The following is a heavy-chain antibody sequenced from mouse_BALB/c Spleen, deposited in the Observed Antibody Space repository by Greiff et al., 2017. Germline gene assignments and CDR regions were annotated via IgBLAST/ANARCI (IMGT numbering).Heavy chain of an antibody. CDR1: GYSITSDYA. J-gene: IGHJ3*01. CDR3: ARDYDPY. CDR2: ISYSGST. Sequence: VQLKESGPGLVKPSQSLSLTCTVTGYSITSDYAWNWIRQFPGNKLEWMGYISYSGSTSYNPSLKSRISITRDTSKNQFFLQLNSVTTEDTATYYCARDYDPYWGQGTLVTVSA. D-gene: IGHD2-4*01. V-gene: IGHV3-2*02.